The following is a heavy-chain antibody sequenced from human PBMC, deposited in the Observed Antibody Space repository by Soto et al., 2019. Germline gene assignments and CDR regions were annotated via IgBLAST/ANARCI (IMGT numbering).Heavy chain of an antibody. D-gene: IGHD3-22*01. J-gene: IGHJ4*02. CDR1: GGSFSGYY. CDR2: INHSGST. CDR3: ARGASGYYASSGYYSPYYFDY. Sequence: QVQLQQWGAGLLKPSETLSLTCAVYGGSFSGYYWSWIRQPPGKGLEWIGEINHSGSTNYNPSLKSRVTISLDTSKNQFSLKLSSVTAADTAVYYCARGASGYYASSGYYSPYYFDYWGQGTLVTVSS. V-gene: IGHV4-34*01.